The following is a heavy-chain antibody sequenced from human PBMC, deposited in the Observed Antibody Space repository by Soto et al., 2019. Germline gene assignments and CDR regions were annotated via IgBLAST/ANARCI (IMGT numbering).Heavy chain of an antibody. D-gene: IGHD3-16*01. Sequence: SVKVSCKASGGTFSSHAMSWVRQAPGQGLEWMGGIIPFFKATNYAQKFQGRVTITADDSTSTAYMDLYSLRSEDTAVYYCARDVPLNYYDGTFSYYAMDVWGQGTTVTVSS. V-gene: IGHV1-69*13. J-gene: IGHJ6*02. CDR3: ARDVPLNYYDGTFSYYAMDV. CDR1: GGTFSSHA. CDR2: IIPFFKAT.